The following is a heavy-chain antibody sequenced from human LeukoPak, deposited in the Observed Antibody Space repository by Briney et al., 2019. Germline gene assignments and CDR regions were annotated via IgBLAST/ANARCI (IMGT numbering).Heavy chain of an antibody. Sequence: GASVKVSCKASGYTFTGYYMHWVRQAPGQGLEWMGWISAYNGNTNYAQKLQGRVTMTTDTSTSTAYMELRSLRSDDTAVYYCARDQGIVATILGDYYYGMDVWGQGTTVTVSS. CDR2: ISAYNGNT. CDR1: GYTFTGYY. D-gene: IGHD5-12*01. J-gene: IGHJ6*02. CDR3: ARDQGIVATILGDYYYGMDV. V-gene: IGHV1-18*04.